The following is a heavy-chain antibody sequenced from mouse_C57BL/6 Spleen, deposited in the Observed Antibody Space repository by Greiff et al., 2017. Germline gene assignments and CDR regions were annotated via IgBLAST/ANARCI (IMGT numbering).Heavy chain of an antibody. CDR3: ARSSTVVGDYYAMDY. CDR1: GFTFSDYG. D-gene: IGHD1-1*01. J-gene: IGHJ4*01. CDR2: ISSGSSTI. V-gene: IGHV5-17*01. Sequence: EVKVVESGGGLVKPGGSLKLSCAASGFTFSDYGMHWVRQAPEKGLEWVAYISSGSSTIYYADTVKGRFTISRDNAKNTLFLQMTSLRSEDTAMYYCARSSTVVGDYYAMDYWGQGTSVTVSS.